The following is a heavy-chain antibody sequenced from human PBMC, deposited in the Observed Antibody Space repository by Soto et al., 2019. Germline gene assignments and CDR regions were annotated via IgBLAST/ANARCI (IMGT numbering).Heavy chain of an antibody. J-gene: IGHJ4*02. V-gene: IGHV3-74*01. CDR2: INPDGTTT. CDR1: GFTFSTYW. Sequence: PGGSLRLSCSVSGFTFSTYWMHWVRQAPGKGLVWVSRINPDGTTTNYADSVKGRFTISRDNAKSTLWLQMNSLRAEDTAVYYCVRAYEGVNDFWGQGALVTVSS. D-gene: IGHD3-10*01. CDR3: VRAYEGVNDF.